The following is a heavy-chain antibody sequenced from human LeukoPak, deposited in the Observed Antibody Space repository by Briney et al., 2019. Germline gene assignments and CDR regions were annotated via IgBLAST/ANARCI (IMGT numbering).Heavy chain of an antibody. CDR2: IYYSGST. CDR1: DGSISHYY. Sequence: SETLSLTCTVSDGSISHYYWSWIRQSPGKGLEWIGYIYYSGSTNYNPSLKRRVTISLDTSKKQFSLKLNSVTAADTAVYYCARGELATTDYWGQGTLVTVSS. D-gene: IGHD6-13*01. J-gene: IGHJ4*02. CDR3: ARGELATTDY. V-gene: IGHV4-59*08.